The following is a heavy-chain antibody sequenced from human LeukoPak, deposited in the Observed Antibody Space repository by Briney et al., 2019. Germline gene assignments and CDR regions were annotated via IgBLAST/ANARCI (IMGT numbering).Heavy chain of an antibody. V-gene: IGHV4-59*01. Sequence: PSETLSLTCTVSGGSISSYYWSWIRQPPGKGLEWIGYIYYSGSTNYNPSLKSRVTISADTSKNQFSLKLSSVTAADTAVYYCARFLGTGPEDVDWFDPWGQGTLVTVSS. CDR2: IYYSGST. J-gene: IGHJ5*02. D-gene: IGHD7-27*01. CDR3: ARFLGTGPEDVDWFDP. CDR1: GGSISSYY.